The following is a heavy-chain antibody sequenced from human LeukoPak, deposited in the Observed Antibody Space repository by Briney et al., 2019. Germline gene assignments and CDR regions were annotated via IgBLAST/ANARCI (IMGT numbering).Heavy chain of an antibody. D-gene: IGHD3-22*01. CDR1: GYTFTSYG. J-gene: IGHJ4*02. CDR3: ARGPKYYYDSSGYYPYY. CDR2: ISAYNGNT. Sequence: ASVKVSCKASGYTFTSYGISWVRQAPGQGLEWMGWISAYNGNTNYAQKLQGRVTMTTDTSTSTAYMELRSLRSDDTAVYYCARGPKYYYDSSGYYPYYWGQGTLVTVSS. V-gene: IGHV1-18*01.